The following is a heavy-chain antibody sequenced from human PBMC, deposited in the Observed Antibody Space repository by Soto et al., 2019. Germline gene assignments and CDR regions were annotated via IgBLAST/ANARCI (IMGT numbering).Heavy chain of an antibody. CDR2: ISYDGSNK. V-gene: IGHV3-30-3*01. D-gene: IGHD3-10*01. J-gene: IGHJ6*02. Sequence: GGSLRLSCAASGFTFSSYAMHWVRQAPGKGLEWVAFISYDGSNKYYADSVKGRFTISRDNSKNTLCLQMNSLRAEDTAVYYCARENLRGFGEFRYYYYGMDVLAQGTSVTVSS. CDR3: ARENLRGFGEFRYYYYGMDV. CDR1: GFTFSSYA.